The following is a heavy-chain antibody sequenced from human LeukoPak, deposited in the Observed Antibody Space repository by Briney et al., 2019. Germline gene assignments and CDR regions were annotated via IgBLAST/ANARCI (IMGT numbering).Heavy chain of an antibody. J-gene: IGHJ1*01. CDR3: ARVGVLVGATPGAEYFQH. CDR1: GGSISSGGYY. Sequence: PSETLSLTCTVSGGSISSGGYYWSWIRQHPGKGLEWIGYIYYSGSTYYNPSLKSRVTISVDTSKNQFSLKLSSVTAADTAVYYCARVGVLVGATPGAEYFQHWGQGTLVTVSS. D-gene: IGHD1-26*01. V-gene: IGHV4-31*03. CDR2: IYYSGST.